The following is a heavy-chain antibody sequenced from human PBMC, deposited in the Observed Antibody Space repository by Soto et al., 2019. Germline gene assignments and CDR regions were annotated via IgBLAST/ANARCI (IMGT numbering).Heavy chain of an antibody. J-gene: IGHJ6*02. CDR2: ISYDGSNK. CDR1: GFTFSSYA. D-gene: IGHD4-17*01. CDR3: ARDRGGGDYAYYYGMDV. V-gene: IGHV3-30-3*01. Sequence: QVQLVESGGGVVQPGRSLRLSCAASGFTFSSYAMHWVRQAPGKGLEWVAVISYDGSNKYYADSVKGRFTISRDNSKNTLYLQMNSLRAEDTAVYYCARDRGGGDYAYYYGMDVWGQGTTVTVS.